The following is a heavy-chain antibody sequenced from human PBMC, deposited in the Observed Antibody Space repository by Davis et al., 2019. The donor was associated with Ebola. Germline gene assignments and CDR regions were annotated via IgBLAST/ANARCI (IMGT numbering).Heavy chain of an antibody. V-gene: IGHV3-23*01. CDR2: ISGSGGST. CDR3: AKDEYCISTSCTESYGMDV. Sequence: GESLKISCAASGFTFSSYAMSWVRQAPGKGLELVSAISGSGGSTYYADSVKGRFTISRDNSKNTLYLQMNSLRAEDTAVYYCAKDEYCISTSCTESYGMDVWGQGTTVTVSS. CDR1: GFTFSSYA. J-gene: IGHJ6*02. D-gene: IGHD2-2*01.